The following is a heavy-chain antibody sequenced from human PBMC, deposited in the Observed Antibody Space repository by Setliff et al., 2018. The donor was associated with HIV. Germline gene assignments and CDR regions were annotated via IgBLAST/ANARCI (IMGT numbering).Heavy chain of an antibody. J-gene: IGHJ4*02. Sequence: SGPTLVNPTQTLTLTCTFSGFSLSTSGMRVSWIRQPPGKALEWLARIDWDDHKLYSTSLKTRLTISKDTPKNQVVLTLTNMDPVDTATYYCAHACYYGSGVVSGYFDYWGQGTLVTVSS. D-gene: IGHD3-10*01. CDR2: IDWDDHK. V-gene: IGHV2-70*04. CDR3: AHACYYGSGVVSGYFDY. CDR1: GFSLSTSGMR.